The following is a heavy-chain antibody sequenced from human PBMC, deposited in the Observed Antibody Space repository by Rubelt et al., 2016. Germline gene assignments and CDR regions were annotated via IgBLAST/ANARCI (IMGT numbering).Heavy chain of an antibody. CDR1: GYTFTNYA. D-gene: IGHD6-19*01. CDR3: AREGLAVAHDY. Sequence: QVQLVQSGAEVKKPGASVKVSCKASGYTFTNYAMHWVRQAPGQRLEWMGWITAGNGNTKCSQQFKGRVTITRYTSASTAYMELSSLRSEDTAVYYCAREGLAVAHDYWGQGTLVTVSS. V-gene: IGHV1-3*01. CDR2: ITAGNGNT. J-gene: IGHJ4*02.